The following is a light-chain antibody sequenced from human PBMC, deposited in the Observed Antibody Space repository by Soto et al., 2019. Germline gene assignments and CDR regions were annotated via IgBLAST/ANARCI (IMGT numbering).Light chain of an antibody. CDR3: QQRTNWPLT. J-gene: IGKJ4*01. CDR2: DAS. Sequence: EIVLTQSPATLSLSPGERATLSCRASQSVGSSLAWYQQKPGQAPRLLIYDASTRATSIPARFSGSGSGTDFTLTISSLEPEDFAVYYCQQRTNWPLTFGGGTKVEIK. V-gene: IGKV3-11*01. CDR1: QSVGSS.